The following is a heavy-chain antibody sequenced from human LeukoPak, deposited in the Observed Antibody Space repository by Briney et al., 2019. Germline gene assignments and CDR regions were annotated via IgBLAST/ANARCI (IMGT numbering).Heavy chain of an antibody. CDR2: IYPGDSET. CDR3: ARPKYSSSLAFDY. J-gene: IGHJ4*02. V-gene: IGHV5-51*01. D-gene: IGHD6-6*01. CDR1: GHSWSNSL. Sequence: GESLKISCKDSGHSWSNSLIVWVRQKPGKGLEWMGVIYPGDSETKYSPSFQGQVSFSADKSISTAYLQWDSLKASDTAIYYCARPKYSSSLAFDYWGQGTPVTVSS.